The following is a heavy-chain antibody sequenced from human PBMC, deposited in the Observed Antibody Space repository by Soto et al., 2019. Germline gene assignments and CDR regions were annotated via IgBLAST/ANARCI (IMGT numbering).Heavy chain of an antibody. J-gene: IGHJ4*02. CDR3: AKWIIVVAPFDY. CDR2: ISYDGSNK. Sequence: QVQLVESGGGVVQPGRSLRLSCAASGFTFSSYGMHWVRQAPGKGLEWVAVISYDGSNKYYADSVKGRFTISRDNSKHTLYLQMNSLRAEDTAVYYCAKWIIVVAPFDYWGQGTLVTVSS. D-gene: IGHD1-26*01. V-gene: IGHV3-30*18. CDR1: GFTFSSYG.